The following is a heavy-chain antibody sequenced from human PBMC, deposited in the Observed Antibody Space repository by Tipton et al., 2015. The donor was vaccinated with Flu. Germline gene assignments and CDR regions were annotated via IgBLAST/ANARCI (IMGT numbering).Heavy chain of an antibody. CDR2: IYTSGST. J-gene: IGHJ4*02. Sequence: LRLSCTVSGGSISSGSYYWSWIRQPAGKGLEWIGRIYTSGSTNYNPSLKSRVTISVDTSKNQFPLKLSSVTAADTAVYYCARGRAVAGFRGFDYWGQGTLVTVSS. V-gene: IGHV4-61*02. CDR3: ARGRAVAGFRGFDY. CDR1: GGSISSGSYY. D-gene: IGHD6-19*01.